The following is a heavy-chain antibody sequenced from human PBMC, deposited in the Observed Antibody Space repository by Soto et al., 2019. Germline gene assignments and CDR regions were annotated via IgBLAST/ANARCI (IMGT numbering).Heavy chain of an antibody. J-gene: IGHJ4*02. CDR2: IWYDGSNK. D-gene: IGHD3-22*01. Sequence: GGSLRHSCAASGLTFSSYGMHWVRQTPGKGLEWVAVIWYDGSNKYYADSVKGRFTISRDNSKNTLYLQMNSLRAEDTAVYYCARETYYYDSSGFYFDYWGQGTLVTVSS. CDR3: ARETYYYDSSGFYFDY. V-gene: IGHV3-33*01. CDR1: GLTFSSYG.